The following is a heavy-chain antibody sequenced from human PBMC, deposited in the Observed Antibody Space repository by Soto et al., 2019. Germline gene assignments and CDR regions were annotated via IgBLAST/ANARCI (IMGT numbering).Heavy chain of an antibody. CDR3: AKNEVIEIWSGYYRHFDY. CDR2: ISYDGSNK. Sequence: GGSLRLSCAASGFTFSSYGMHWVRQAPGKGLEWVAVISYDGSNKYYADSVKGRFTISRDNSKNTLYLQMNSLRAEDTAVYYCAKNEVIEIWSGYYRHFDYWGQGTLVTVSS. CDR1: GFTFSSYG. D-gene: IGHD3-3*01. J-gene: IGHJ4*02. V-gene: IGHV3-30*18.